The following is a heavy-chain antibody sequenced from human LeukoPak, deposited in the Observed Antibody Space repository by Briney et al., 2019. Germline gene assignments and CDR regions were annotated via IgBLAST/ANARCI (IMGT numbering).Heavy chain of an antibody. CDR3: AGFGPGDY. CDR2: INHSGIT. V-gene: IGHV4-34*01. D-gene: IGHD3-16*01. CDR1: GGSFSGYY. J-gene: IGHJ4*02. Sequence: SETLSLTCAVYGGSFSGYYWSWIRQPPGKGLKWFGEINHSGITNYNTSLNSRVTITLATSKNQFSLQLSSVTAAATAVYYWAGFGPGDYWGQGTLVTVSS.